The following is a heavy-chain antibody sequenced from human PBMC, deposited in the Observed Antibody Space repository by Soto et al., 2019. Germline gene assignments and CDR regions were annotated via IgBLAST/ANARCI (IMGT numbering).Heavy chain of an antibody. CDR3: ARDAPPTDY. Sequence: QVQMVQSGAEVKKPGASVKVSCKTSGYTFTSYHISWVRQAPGQGLEWMGWISAYNIKTNYAHKFKGRVTMTTYTLTSTSYTELRSLRSDETDVYYSARDAPPTDYWGQGTLVTVSS. J-gene: IGHJ4*02. CDR2: ISAYNIKT. CDR1: GYTFTSYH. V-gene: IGHV1-18*01.